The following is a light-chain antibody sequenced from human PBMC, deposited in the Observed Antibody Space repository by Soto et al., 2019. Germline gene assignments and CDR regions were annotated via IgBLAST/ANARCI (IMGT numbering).Light chain of an antibody. Sequence: EILMTQSPATLSVSPGERATLSCRASQSVSSSLAWFQQKPGQAPRLLTYGASSRATGIPARFSGSGSGTEFTLTINSLQSEDFAVYYCQQYNNWPRTFGQGTKVDIK. CDR2: GAS. CDR3: QQYNNWPRT. CDR1: QSVSSS. J-gene: IGKJ1*01. V-gene: IGKV3-15*01.